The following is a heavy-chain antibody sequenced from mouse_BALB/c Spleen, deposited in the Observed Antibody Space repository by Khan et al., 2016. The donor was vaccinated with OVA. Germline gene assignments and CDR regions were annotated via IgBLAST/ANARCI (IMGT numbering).Heavy chain of an antibody. J-gene: IGHJ4*01. Sequence: EVQLQESGPGLVKPSQSLSLTCTVTGYSITRDYAWNWIRQFPGNKLEWMAYISNSGSTSYNPSLKSRISITRDTSKNQFFLQLNSVTTEDTAKYYGASELGGYDAMDYWGQGTSVTVSA. D-gene: IGHD4-1*01. CDR1: GYSITRDYA. CDR2: ISNSGST. CDR3: ASELGGYDAMDY. V-gene: IGHV3-2*02.